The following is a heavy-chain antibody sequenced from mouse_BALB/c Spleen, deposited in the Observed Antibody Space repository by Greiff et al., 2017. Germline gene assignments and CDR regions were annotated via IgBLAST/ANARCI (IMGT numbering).Heavy chain of an antibody. CDR1: GYTFTSYW. Sequence: QVQLQQPGAELVKPGASVKLSCKASGYTFTSYWMHWVKQRPGQGLEWIGEIDPSDSYTNYNQKFKGKATLTVDKSSSTAYMQLSSLTSEDSAVYYCAKATTGDAMDYWGQGTSVTVSS. D-gene: IGHD1-1*01. CDR2: IDPSDSYT. V-gene: IGHV1-69*02. J-gene: IGHJ4*01. CDR3: AKATTGDAMDY.